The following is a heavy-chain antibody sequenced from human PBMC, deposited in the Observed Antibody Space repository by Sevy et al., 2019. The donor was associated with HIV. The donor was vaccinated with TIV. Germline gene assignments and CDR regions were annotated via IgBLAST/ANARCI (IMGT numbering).Heavy chain of an antibody. J-gene: IGHJ3*02. V-gene: IGHV4-59*01. CDR1: GGSISSYY. CDR3: ASRGYSSNWFDAFDI. D-gene: IGHD6-13*01. CDR2: IYYTGST. Sequence: SETLSLTCTVSGGSISSYYWSWIRQPPGKGLEWIVYIYYTGSTTHNPSLKSRVTISLDTSKNQFSLNLSSVTAADTAVYYCASRGYSSNWFDAFDIWGQGTMVTVSS.